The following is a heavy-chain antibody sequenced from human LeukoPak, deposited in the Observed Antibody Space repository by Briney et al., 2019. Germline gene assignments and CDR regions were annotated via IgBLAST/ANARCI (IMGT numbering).Heavy chain of an antibody. Sequence: SETLSLTCTVSGGSISSYYWSWIRQPPGKGLEWIGYIYYSGSTNYNPSLKSRVTISVDTSKNQFSLKLSSVTAADTAVYYCASYYYDSSGPDAFDIWGQGIWSPSLQ. CDR3: ASYYYDSSGPDAFDI. CDR1: GGSISSYY. D-gene: IGHD3-22*01. V-gene: IGHV4-59*08. J-gene: IGHJ3*02. CDR2: IYYSGST.